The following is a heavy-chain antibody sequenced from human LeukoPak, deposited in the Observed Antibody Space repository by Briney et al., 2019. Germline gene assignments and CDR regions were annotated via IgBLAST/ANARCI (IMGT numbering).Heavy chain of an antibody. CDR3: ARVGARAYYYGMDV. D-gene: IGHD1-26*01. CDR2: IYTSGST. CDR1: GGSISSYY. J-gene: IGHJ6*02. V-gene: IGHV4-4*07. Sequence: SETLSLTCTVSGGSISSYYRSWIRQPAGKGLEWIGRIYTSGSTNYNPSLKSRVTMSVDTSKNQFSLKLSSVTAADTAVYYCARVGARAYYYGMDVWGQGTTVTVSS.